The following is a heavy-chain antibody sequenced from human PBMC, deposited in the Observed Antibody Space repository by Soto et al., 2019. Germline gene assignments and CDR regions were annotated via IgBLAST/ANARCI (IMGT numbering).Heavy chain of an antibody. CDR2: INPNSGGT. V-gene: IGHV1-2*02. Sequence: GASVKVSCKASGYTFTGYCMHWVRQAPGQGLEWMGWINPNSGGTNYAQKFQGRVTMTRDTSISTAYMELSRLRSDDTAVYYCARDNTIFGVGNYYYGMDVWGQGTTVTVSS. CDR3: ARDNTIFGVGNYYYGMDV. J-gene: IGHJ6*02. D-gene: IGHD3-3*01. CDR1: GYTFTGYC.